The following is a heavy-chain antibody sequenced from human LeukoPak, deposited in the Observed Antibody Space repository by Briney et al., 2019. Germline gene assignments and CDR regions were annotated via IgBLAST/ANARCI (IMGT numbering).Heavy chain of an antibody. Sequence: GGSLRLSCAASGFTVNSNYMSWVRQAPGEGLECVSVIHSDGSTYYADSVKGRFTISRDNSKNTLFLQMNSLRAEDTAVYYCAREYCTSGVCCFDPWSQGTLVTVSS. CDR3: AREYCTSGVCCFDP. CDR1: GFTVNSNY. CDR2: IHSDGST. D-gene: IGHD2-8*01. J-gene: IGHJ5*02. V-gene: IGHV3-53*01.